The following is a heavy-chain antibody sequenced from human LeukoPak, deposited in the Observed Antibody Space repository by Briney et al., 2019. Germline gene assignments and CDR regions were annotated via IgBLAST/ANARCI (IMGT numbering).Heavy chain of an antibody. J-gene: IGHJ4*02. Sequence: GESLKISRKGSGYSFTSYWIGWVRQMPGKGLEWMGIIYPGDSDTRYSPSFQGQVTISADKSISTAYLQWSSLKASYTPMYYCAWLSSTPRDGYLAYWGQGTLVTVSS. CDR3: AWLSSTPRDGYLAY. V-gene: IGHV5-51*01. D-gene: IGHD5-24*01. CDR2: IYPGDSDT. CDR1: GYSFTSYW.